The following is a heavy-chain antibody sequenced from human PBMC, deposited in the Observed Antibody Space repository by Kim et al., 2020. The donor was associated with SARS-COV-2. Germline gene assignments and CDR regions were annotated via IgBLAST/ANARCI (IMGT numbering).Heavy chain of an antibody. CDR3: ARDWEGGGSGSYWSYYYYCMDV. CDR2: ISYDGSNK. Sequence: GGSLRLSCAASGFTFSSYAMHWVRQAPGKGLEWVAVISYDGSNKYYADSVKGRFTISRDNSKNTLYLQMNSLRAEDTAVYYCARDWEGGGSGSYWSYYYYCMDVWGQGTTGTVSS. D-gene: IGHD3-10*01. CDR1: GFTFSSYA. V-gene: IGHV3-30*04. J-gene: IGHJ6*02.